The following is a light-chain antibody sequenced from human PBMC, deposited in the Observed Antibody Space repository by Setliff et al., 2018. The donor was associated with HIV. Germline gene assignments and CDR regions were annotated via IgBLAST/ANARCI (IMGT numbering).Light chain of an antibody. CDR1: SSNIGSGFD. CDR2: INK. J-gene: IGLJ1*01. CDR3: QSYDRALSGSV. Sequence: QSVLTQPPSVSGAPGQRVTISCTGSSSNIGSGFDVHWYRQIPGTAPKLLIYINKNRPSGVPDRFSGSKSGTSASLVITGLQAEDEADYYCQSYDRALSGSVFGTGTKVTVL. V-gene: IGLV1-40*01.